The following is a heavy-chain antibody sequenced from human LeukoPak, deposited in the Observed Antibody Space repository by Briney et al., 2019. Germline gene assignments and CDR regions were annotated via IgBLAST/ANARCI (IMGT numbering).Heavy chain of an antibody. D-gene: IGHD3-10*02. J-gene: IGHJ4*02. CDR2: INPSGGST. CDR1: GYTFTSYY. V-gene: IGHV1-46*01. CDR3: ASSDEALGSGSNVDY. Sequence: ASVKVSCKASGYTFTSYYMHWVRQAPGQGLEWMGIINPSGGSTSYAQKFQGRVTVTRDTSTSTVYMELSSLRSEDTAVYYCASSDEALGSGSNVDYWGQGTLVTVSS.